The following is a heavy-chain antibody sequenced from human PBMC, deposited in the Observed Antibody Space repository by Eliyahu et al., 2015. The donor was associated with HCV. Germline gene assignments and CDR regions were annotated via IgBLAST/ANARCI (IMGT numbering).Heavy chain of an antibody. CDR1: GYXFTSYG. CDR2: ISAYNGNT. D-gene: IGHD3-16*02. Sequence: QVQLVQSGTEVKKPGASVKVSCKASGYXFTSYGISWVRQAPGQGLEWMGWISAYNGNTNYAQKLQGRVTMTTDTSTSTAYMELRSLRSDDTAVYYCARVRLGELSLTDLDYWGQGTLVTVSS. CDR3: ARVRLGELSLTDLDY. V-gene: IGHV1-18*01. J-gene: IGHJ4*02.